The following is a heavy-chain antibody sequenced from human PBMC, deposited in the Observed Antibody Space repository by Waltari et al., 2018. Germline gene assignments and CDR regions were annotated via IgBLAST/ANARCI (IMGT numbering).Heavy chain of an antibody. CDR2: VGPEKGET. CDR1: GYTLTELS. Sequence: QVQLVQSGAEVKKPGASVKVSCKVSGYTLTELSMHWVRQAPGKGLEWMGGVGPEKGETIDAGKVQGRVTMTEDTSTDTAYRELSSLRSEDTAVYYCATVPSGSHDAFDIWGQGTMVTVSS. CDR3: ATVPSGSHDAFDI. V-gene: IGHV1-24*01. J-gene: IGHJ3*02. D-gene: IGHD1-26*01.